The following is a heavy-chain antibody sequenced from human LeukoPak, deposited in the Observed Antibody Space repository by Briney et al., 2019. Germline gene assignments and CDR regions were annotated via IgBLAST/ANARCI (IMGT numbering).Heavy chain of an antibody. CDR1: GFTFSDYY. D-gene: IGHD2-15*01. V-gene: IGHV3-11*04. CDR2: ISSGGRTI. J-gene: IGHJ3*02. Sequence: GGSLRLSCAASGFTFSDYYMSWIRQAPGKGLEWVSYISSGGRTIYYADSVKGRFTMSGDNAKNSLYLQMNSLRAEDTAVYYCARPVVAATTPDTFDIWGQGTMVTVSS. CDR3: ARPVVAATTPDTFDI.